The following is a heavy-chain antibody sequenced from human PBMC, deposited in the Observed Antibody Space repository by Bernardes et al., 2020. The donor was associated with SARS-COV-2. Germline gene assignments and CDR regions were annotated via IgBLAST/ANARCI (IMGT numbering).Heavy chain of an antibody. V-gene: IGHV4-34*01. CDR3: ARGPERNYLGYRYYYYYYYMED. Sequence: SETLSLTCAVYGGSFSGYYWSWIRQPPGKGLEWIGEINHSGSTNYNPSLKSRITISVDPSKNQFSLKLSSVTAADTAVYYCARGPERNYLGYRYYYYYYYMEDWGKGTTVTVS. D-gene: IGHD6-13*01. CDR2: INHSGST. J-gene: IGHJ6*03. CDR1: GGSFSGYY.